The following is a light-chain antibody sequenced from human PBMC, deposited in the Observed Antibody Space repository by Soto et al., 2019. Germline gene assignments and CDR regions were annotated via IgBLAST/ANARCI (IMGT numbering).Light chain of an antibody. CDR3: QQYNSYSWT. Sequence: DIQMTQSPSTLSASVGDRVTITCRASQSISSWLAWYQQKPGKAPKLLIYDASSLESGVPSRFSGSGSGTQFTLTISSLQPDDFATHYCQQYNSYSWTFSQGTKVEIK. CDR2: DAS. CDR1: QSISSW. J-gene: IGKJ1*01. V-gene: IGKV1-5*01.